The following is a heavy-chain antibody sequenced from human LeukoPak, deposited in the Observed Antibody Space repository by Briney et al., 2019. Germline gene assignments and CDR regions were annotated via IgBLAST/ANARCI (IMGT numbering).Heavy chain of an antibody. V-gene: IGHV1-8*01. CDR2: MNPNSGNT. J-gene: IGHJ4*02. CDR1: GYTFTSYD. CDR3: ARGETWFGELSYDY. D-gene: IGHD3-10*01. Sequence: ASVKVSFEASGYTFTSYDINWVRQATGQGLEWMGWMNPNSGNTGYAQKFQGRVTMTRNTSISTAYMELSSLRSEDTAVYYCARGETWFGELSYDYWGQGTLVTVSS.